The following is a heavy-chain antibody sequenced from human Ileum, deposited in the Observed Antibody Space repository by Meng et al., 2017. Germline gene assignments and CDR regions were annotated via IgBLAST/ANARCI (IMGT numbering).Heavy chain of an antibody. Sequence: EVQLLGSGGDLAQPGGSLRLSCAASGFTFSTYAMSWVRQAPGKGPEWVSAISGDAKDTYYADSVKGRFTVSRDNFKNTVSLQMNSLRVEDAAIHYCVREATWAIFDYWGQGSLVTVSS. J-gene: IGHJ4*02. CDR3: VREATWAIFDY. CDR1: GFTFSTYA. V-gene: IGHV3-23*01. D-gene: IGHD5-24*01. CDR2: ISGDAKDT.